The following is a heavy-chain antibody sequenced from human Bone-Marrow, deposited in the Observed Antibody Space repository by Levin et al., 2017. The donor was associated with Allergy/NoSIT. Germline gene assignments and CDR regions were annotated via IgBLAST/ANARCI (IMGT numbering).Heavy chain of an antibody. V-gene: IGHV3-23*01. CDR1: GFTFSSYA. CDR3: AKEGLAVAGYYVDS. CDR2: ISGSGTIT. D-gene: IGHD6-19*01. Sequence: QAGGSLRLSCAASGFTFSSYAMSWVRQAPGKGLEWVSSISGSGTITHYAESVKGRLTISRDISKNMLHLQMNSLRAEDTAIYFCAKEGLAVAGYYVDSWGQGTLVTVSS. J-gene: IGHJ4*02.